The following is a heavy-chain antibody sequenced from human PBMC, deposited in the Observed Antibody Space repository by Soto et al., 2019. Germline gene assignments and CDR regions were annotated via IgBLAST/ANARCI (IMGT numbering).Heavy chain of an antibody. Sequence: GGSLRLSCAASGFTFSSYAMSWVRQAPGKGLEWVSTTDGSASNTYYADSVKGRFTISRDSSKNTLFLQMNSLRAEDTAVYYCARTPDSGYGHFDYWGQGTLVTVSS. V-gene: IGHV3-23*01. CDR1: GFTFSSYA. J-gene: IGHJ4*02. D-gene: IGHD5-12*01. CDR2: TDGSASNT. CDR3: ARTPDSGYGHFDY.